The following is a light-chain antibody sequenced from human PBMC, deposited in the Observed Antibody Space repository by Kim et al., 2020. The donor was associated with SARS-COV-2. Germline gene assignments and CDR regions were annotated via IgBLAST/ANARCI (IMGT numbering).Light chain of an antibody. CDR2: AAS. V-gene: IGKV1-39*01. CDR1: QSISSY. Sequence: DIQMTQSPSSLSASVGDRVTITCRAGQSISSYLNWYQQKPGKAPKLLIYAASSLQSGVPSRFSGSGSVTDFTLTISSLQPEDFATYYCQQSYSTPPVTFGQGTKLEI. J-gene: IGKJ2*01. CDR3: QQSYSTPPVT.